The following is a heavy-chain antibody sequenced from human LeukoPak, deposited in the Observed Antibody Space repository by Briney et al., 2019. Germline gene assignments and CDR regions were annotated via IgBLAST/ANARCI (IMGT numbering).Heavy chain of an antibody. Sequence: PGGSLRLSCAASGFTFGSYTMNWVRQAPGKGLEWLAYIIGSSSIIYYADSVKGRFTVSRDNAKNSLYLHMNSLRAEDTAVYYCARGDTKYCSSASCHNPFGQWGQGTLVTVTP. CDR3: ARGDTKYCSSASCHNPFGQ. D-gene: IGHD2-2*02. V-gene: IGHV3-48*04. CDR2: IIGSSSII. J-gene: IGHJ4*02. CDR1: GFTFGSYT.